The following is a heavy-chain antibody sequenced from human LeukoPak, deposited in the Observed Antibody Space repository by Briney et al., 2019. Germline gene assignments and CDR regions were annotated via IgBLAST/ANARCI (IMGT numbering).Heavy chain of an antibody. CDR3: ARRAVTVDAFDI. CDR2: IYYSGST. V-gene: IGHV4-39*07. J-gene: IGHJ3*02. D-gene: IGHD2-21*02. Sequence: SETLSLTCTVSGGSISSSSYYWGWIRQPPGKGLEWIGSIYYSGSTYYNPSLKSRVTISVDTSKNQFSLKLSSVTAADTAVYYCARRAVTVDAFDIWGQGTMVTVSS. CDR1: GGSISSSSYY.